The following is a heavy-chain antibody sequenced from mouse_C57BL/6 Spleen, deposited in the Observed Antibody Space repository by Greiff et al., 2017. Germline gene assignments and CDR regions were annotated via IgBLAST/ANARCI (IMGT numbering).Heavy chain of an antibody. J-gene: IGHJ2*01. Sequence: EVKLVESGGGLVKPGGSLKLSCAASGFTFSDYGMHWVRQAPEKGLEWVAYISSGSSTIYYADTVKGRFTISRDNAKNTLFLQMTRLRSEDTAMYYCARQGAAFYYFDYWGQGTTLTVSS. D-gene: IGHD3-3*01. CDR3: ARQGAAFYYFDY. CDR1: GFTFSDYG. CDR2: ISSGSSTI. V-gene: IGHV5-17*01.